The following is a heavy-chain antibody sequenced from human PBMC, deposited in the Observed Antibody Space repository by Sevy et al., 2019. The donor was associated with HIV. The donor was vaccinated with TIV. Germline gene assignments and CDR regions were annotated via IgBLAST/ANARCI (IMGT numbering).Heavy chain of an antibody. CDR2: ISGSGGST. J-gene: IGHJ4*02. Sequence: GGSLRLSCAASGFIFSGYGINWVRQAPGKGLEWVAAISGSGGSTYYADFVKGRFTISGDNSRNTLYRQMNSLRADDTAVYYGAKDHQWLGRGYLDHGGQGTLVTVSS. V-gene: IGHV3-23*01. CDR3: AKDHQWLGRGYLDH. CDR1: GFIFSGYG. D-gene: IGHD6-19*01.